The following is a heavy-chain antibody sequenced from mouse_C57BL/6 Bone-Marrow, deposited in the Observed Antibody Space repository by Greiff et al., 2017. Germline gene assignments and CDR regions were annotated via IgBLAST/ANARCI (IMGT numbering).Heavy chain of an antibody. D-gene: IGHD1-1*01. V-gene: IGHV14-4*01. CDR3: TTVVHY. CDR1: GFNIKDDY. CDR2: IDPENGDT. J-gene: IGHJ2*01. Sequence: EVQGVESGAELVRPGASVKLSCTASGFNIKDDYMNWVKQRPEQGLEWIGWIDPENGDTEYASKFQGKATITADTSSNTAYLQLSSLTSEDTAVYYFTTVVHYWGQGTTLTVSS.